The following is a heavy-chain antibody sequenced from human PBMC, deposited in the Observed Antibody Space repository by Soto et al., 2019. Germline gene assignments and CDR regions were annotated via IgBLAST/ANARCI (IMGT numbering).Heavy chain of an antibody. D-gene: IGHD3-10*01. CDR3: AKDSGRGSADYYSDY. J-gene: IGHJ4*02. CDR2: ISYDGGNK. Sequence: GGSLRLSWAASGFTFSSYGMHWVRQAPGKGLEWVAVISYDGGNKYSADSVKGRFTISRDNFKNTLYLQMNSLRAEDTAVYYCAKDSGRGSADYYSDYWGQGTLVTVSS. CDR1: GFTFSSYG. V-gene: IGHV3-30*18.